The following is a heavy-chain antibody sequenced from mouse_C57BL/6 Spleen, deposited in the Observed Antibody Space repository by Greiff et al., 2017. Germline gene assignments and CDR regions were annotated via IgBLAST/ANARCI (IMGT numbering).Heavy chain of an antibody. D-gene: IGHD2-3*01. Sequence: EVQLVESGGGLVQPGGSLKLSCAASGFTFSDYYMYWVRQTPEKRLEWVAYISNGGGSTYYPDTVKGRFTISRDNAKNTLYLQMSRLKSEDTAMYYCARHESDGYYAWFAYWGQGTLVTVSA. V-gene: IGHV5-12*01. J-gene: IGHJ3*01. CDR3: ARHESDGYYAWFAY. CDR1: GFTFSDYY. CDR2: ISNGGGST.